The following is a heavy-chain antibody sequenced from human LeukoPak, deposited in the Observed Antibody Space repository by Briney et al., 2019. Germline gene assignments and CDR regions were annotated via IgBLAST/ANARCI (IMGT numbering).Heavy chain of an antibody. CDR3: AKDRDRPFFDY. Sequence: GGSLRLSCAASGFTFSSYAMSWVRQAPGKGLEWVSAISGSGGSTYYVDSVKGRFTISRDNSKNTLYLKMNSLRAEDTAVYYCAKDRDRPFFDYWGQGTLVTVSS. CDR2: ISGSGGST. V-gene: IGHV3-23*01. J-gene: IGHJ4*02. CDR1: GFTFSSYA.